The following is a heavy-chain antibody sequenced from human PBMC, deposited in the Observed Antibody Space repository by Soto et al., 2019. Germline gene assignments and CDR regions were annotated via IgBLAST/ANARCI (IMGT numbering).Heavy chain of an antibody. CDR1: GYTFTSYG. CDR3: ARELVPRDWFDP. CDR2: ISAYNGNT. V-gene: IGHV1-18*01. D-gene: IGHD6-13*01. J-gene: IGHJ5*02. Sequence: ASVKVSCKASGYTFTSYGISWVRQAPGQGLEWMGWISAYNGNTNYAQKLQGRVTMTTGTSTSTAYMELRSLRSDDTAVYYCARELVPRDWFDPWGQGTLVTVSS.